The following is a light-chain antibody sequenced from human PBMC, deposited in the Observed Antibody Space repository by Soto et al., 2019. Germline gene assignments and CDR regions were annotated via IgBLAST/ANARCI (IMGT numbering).Light chain of an antibody. J-gene: IGKJ4*01. CDR1: QSVSSY. CDR3: QQRSNWPT. Sequence: EIVLTQSPATLSLSPGERATLSCRASQSVSSYLAWYQQKPGQAPRLLIYDASNRATGIPARFSGSGSGTDVTLTISSPEPEDFAVYYCQQRSNWPTFGGGTKVEIK. CDR2: DAS. V-gene: IGKV3-11*01.